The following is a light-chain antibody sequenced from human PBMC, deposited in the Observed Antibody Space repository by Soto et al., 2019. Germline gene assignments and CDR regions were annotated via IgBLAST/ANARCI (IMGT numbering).Light chain of an antibody. CDR1: QTISSNY. CDR3: QQYCRWT. CDR2: GTS. Sequence: EIVLTQSPGTLSVSPGERATLSCRASQTISSNYLAWYQQKPGQAPSLLIYGTSSRATGIPDRFSGSGSGTDFTLTISRLEPEDSEIYYCQQYCRWTFGQGTKVEIK. J-gene: IGKJ1*01. V-gene: IGKV3-20*01.